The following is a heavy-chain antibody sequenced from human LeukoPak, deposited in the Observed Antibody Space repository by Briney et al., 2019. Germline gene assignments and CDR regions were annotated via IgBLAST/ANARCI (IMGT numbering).Heavy chain of an antibody. J-gene: IGHJ4*02. D-gene: IGHD2-15*01. CDR2: IYHSGST. Sequence: KASGTLSLACAVSGGSISSSNWWSWVRQPPGKGLEWIGEIYHSGSTNYNPSLKSRVTISVDTSKNQFSLRLSSVTAADTAVYYCARGPVRWTPDYWGQGTLVTVSS. V-gene: IGHV4-4*02. CDR3: ARGPVRWTPDY. CDR1: GGSISSSNW.